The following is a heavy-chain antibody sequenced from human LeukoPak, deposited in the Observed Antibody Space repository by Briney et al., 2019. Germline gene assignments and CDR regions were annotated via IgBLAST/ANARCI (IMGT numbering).Heavy chain of an antibody. J-gene: IGHJ6*03. CDR1: GGSFSGYY. Sequence: SETLSLTCAVYGGSFSGYYWSWIRQPPGKGLEWIGEINHSGSTNYNPSLKSRVTISVDTSKNQFSLKLSSVTAADTAVYYCARERTRDYYGSGSYYTYYYYYYMGVWGKGTTVTISS. D-gene: IGHD3-10*01. CDR3: ARERTRDYYGSGSYYTYYYYYYMGV. CDR2: INHSGST. V-gene: IGHV4-34*01.